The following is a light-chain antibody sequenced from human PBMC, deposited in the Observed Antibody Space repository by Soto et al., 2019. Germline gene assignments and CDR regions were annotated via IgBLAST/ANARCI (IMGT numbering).Light chain of an antibody. Sequence: QSVLTQPASVSGSPGQSITISCTGTSSDVGSYSLVSWYQQHPGKAPKLMIYEGSKRPSGVSNRFSGSKSGNTASLTISGLQAEDEADYYCCSYAGSSTSFGGGTKLTVL. CDR1: SSDVGSYSL. V-gene: IGLV2-23*01. J-gene: IGLJ2*01. CDR3: CSYAGSSTS. CDR2: EGS.